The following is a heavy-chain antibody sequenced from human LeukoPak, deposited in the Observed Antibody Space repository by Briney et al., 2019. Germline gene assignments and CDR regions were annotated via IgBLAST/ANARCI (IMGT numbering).Heavy chain of an antibody. CDR3: AGTLRDGYNSVGN. D-gene: IGHD5-24*01. CDR2: IYYSGST. CDR1: GGSISSYY. Sequence: SETLSLTCTVSGGSISSYYWSWIRQPPGKGLEWIGHIYYSGSTNYNPSLKSRVTISVDTSKNQFSLKLSSVTAADTAVYYCAGTLRDGYNSVGNWGQGTLVTVSS. V-gene: IGHV4-59*01. J-gene: IGHJ4*02.